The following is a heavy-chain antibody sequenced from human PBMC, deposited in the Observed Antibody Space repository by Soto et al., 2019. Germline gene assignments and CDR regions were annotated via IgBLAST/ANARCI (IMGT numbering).Heavy chain of an antibody. CDR3: ARHRTMPQRPLDI. V-gene: IGHV4-59*08. CDR2: IYYSGST. CDR1: GGSISNYY. Sequence: SETLSLTCTVSGGSISNYYWSWIRQPPGKGLEWIGYIYYSGSTNYNPSLKSRVTISVDTSKNQFSLKLSSVTAADTAVYYCARHRTMPQRPLDISGQGTTVTVSS. J-gene: IGHJ3*02. D-gene: IGHD2-2*01.